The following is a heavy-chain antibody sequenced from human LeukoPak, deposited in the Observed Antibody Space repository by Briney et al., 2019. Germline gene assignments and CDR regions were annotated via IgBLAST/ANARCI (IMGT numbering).Heavy chain of an antibody. V-gene: IGHV4-59*01. CDR2: IYYSGDT. CDR3: ARGAATIDY. J-gene: IGHJ4*02. D-gene: IGHD6-25*01. CDR1: GDSISSYY. Sequence: SETLSLTCTVSGDSISSYYWNWIRQPPGKGLEWIGYIYYSGDTNPNPSLKSRVTMSVHTSKNQFSLKLTSVTAADTAVYYCARGAATIDYWGQGTLVTVSS.